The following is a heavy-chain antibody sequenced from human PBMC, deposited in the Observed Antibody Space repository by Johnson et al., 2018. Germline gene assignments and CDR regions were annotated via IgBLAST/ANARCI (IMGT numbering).Heavy chain of an antibody. Sequence: VQLQESGGALVQPGGSLRLSCATSGFTFSSYDMHWVRQVTGKGLEWVSGIGIAGGTHYQDSVKGRFTISRENAKNSLHLQMNSLRAGDTVVYYCAGIIGYSGSHQDFGGAFEIWGQGTMVTVSS. D-gene: IGHD1-26*01. CDR3: AGIIGYSGSHQDFGGAFEI. V-gene: IGHV3-13*01. J-gene: IGHJ3*02. CDR2: IGIAGGT. CDR1: GFTFSSYD.